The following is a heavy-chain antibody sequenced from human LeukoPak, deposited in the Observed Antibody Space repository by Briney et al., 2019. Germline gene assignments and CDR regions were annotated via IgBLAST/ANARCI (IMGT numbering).Heavy chain of an antibody. V-gene: IGHV3-7*01. CDR3: ARDRISAISRGWFDP. CDR2: IKEDGSEK. CDR1: GFSFTSYW. J-gene: IGHJ5*02. D-gene: IGHD2-21*01. Sequence: GGSLRLSCAASGFSFTSYWMSWVRQAPGKGLEWLANIKEDGSEKYYVDSVKGRFTISRDNAKNSLYLQMNSLRAEDAAVYCCARDRISAISRGWFDPWGQGTLVTVSS.